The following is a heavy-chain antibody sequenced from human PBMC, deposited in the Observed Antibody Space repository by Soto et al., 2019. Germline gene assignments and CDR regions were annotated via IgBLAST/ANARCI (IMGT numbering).Heavy chain of an antibody. CDR1: GYSFTSYW. Sequence: GESLKISCKGSGYSFTSYWISWVRQMPGKGLEWMGRIDPSDSYTNYSPSFQGHVTISADKSISTAYLQWSSLKASDTAMYYCASGYYGSGTPYGMDVWGQGTTVTVSS. CDR2: IDPSDSYT. V-gene: IGHV5-10-1*01. CDR3: ASGYYGSGTPYGMDV. D-gene: IGHD3-10*01. J-gene: IGHJ6*02.